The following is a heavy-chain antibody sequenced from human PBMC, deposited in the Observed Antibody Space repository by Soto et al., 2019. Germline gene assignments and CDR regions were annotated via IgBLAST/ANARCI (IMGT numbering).Heavy chain of an antibody. Sequence: SETPSRTCTVSGGSISGGVFSWIWIRQPPGKGLEWIGYILHTGCTQYNPSLKSRVSMSVDKSKNQFSLHLTSVTAADTAVYYCARLQFGEGFDYWGQGAPVTVSS. CDR1: GGSISGGVFS. CDR2: ILHTGCT. J-gene: IGHJ4*02. CDR3: ARLQFGEGFDY. V-gene: IGHV4-30-2*01. D-gene: IGHD3-10*01.